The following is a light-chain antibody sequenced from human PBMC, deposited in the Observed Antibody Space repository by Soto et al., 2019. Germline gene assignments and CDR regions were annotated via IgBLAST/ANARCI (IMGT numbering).Light chain of an antibody. CDR3: LQDNNYPRT. CDR2: AAS. J-gene: IGKJ1*01. Sequence: AIQMTQSPFSLSASVGDRVTITCRASQAIRNELGWYQQKPGKAPKLLIYAASTSQSGVPSRFSGSGSGTDFTLSISSLQPEDSATYYCLQDNNYPRTFGPGTRVEI. V-gene: IGKV1-6*01. CDR1: QAIRNE.